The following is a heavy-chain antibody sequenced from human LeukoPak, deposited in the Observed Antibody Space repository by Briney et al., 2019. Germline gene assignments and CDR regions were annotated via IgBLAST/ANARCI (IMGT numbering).Heavy chain of an antibody. CDR2: IYYSGCT. CDR1: VRFISRYY. D-gene: IGHD3-10*01. Sequence: PSVTLSLICTFSVRFISRYYWSWIRQPSGKGLVGIVYIYYSGCTNYNTSLKSRVTISVDTSQNQFSLKLSAVTAADTAVYYCARGDGSGSYYGPPLYYYGMDVWGQGTTVTVSS. CDR3: ARGDGSGSYYGPPLYYYGMDV. J-gene: IGHJ6*02. V-gene: IGHV4-59*07.